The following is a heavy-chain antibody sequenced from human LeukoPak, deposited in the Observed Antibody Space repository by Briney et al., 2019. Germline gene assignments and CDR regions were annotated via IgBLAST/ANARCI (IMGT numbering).Heavy chain of an antibody. Sequence: AVKVSCEASRDTSSSYAISSVPQTPGQGLEWMGRIIPIFGTANYGQNFQGRAKITADKSTSTAYMEVSSLRSEDTAVYECASNLAFDIWGQGTMVTVSS. CDR1: RDTSSSYA. V-gene: IGHV1-69*06. CDR3: ASNLAFDI. D-gene: IGHD1-20*01. CDR2: IIPIFGTA. J-gene: IGHJ3*02.